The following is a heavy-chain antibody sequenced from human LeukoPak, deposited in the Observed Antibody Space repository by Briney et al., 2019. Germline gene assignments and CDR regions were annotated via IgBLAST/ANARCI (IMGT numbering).Heavy chain of an antibody. V-gene: IGHV3-30*04. CDR1: GFTFSSYA. CDR2: ISYDGSNK. J-gene: IGHJ4*02. CDR3: ARDLLYYDILTGLALDY. D-gene: IGHD3-9*01. Sequence: GRSLRLSCAASGFTFSSYAMHWVRQAPGKGLEWVAVISYDGSNKYYADSVKGRFTISRDNSKNTLYLQMNSLRAEDTAVYYCARDLLYYDILTGLALDYWGQGTLVTVSS.